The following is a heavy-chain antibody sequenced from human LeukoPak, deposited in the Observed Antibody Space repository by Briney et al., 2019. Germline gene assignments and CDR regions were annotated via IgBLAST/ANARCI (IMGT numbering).Heavy chain of an antibody. J-gene: IGHJ6*02. Sequence: GGSLRLSCAASGFTFSSYWMSWVRQAPGKGLEWVANIKQDGSEKYYEDSVKGRFTISRDNAKNSLYLQMNSLRAEDTAVYYCRYYYYGMDVWGQGTTVTVSS. CDR3: RYYYYGMDV. CDR1: GFTFSSYW. V-gene: IGHV3-7*01. CDR2: IKQDGSEK.